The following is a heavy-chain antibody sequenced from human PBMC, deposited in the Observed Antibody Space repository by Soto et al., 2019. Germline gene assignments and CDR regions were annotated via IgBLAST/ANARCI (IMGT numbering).Heavy chain of an antibody. J-gene: IGHJ6*02. CDR1: GFTFSSYG. CDR3: AKDHYYGSGSYPEVYYYYGIDV. D-gene: IGHD3-10*01. Sequence: GGSLRLSCAASGFTFSSYGMHWVRQAPGKGLEWVAVISYDGSNKYYADSVKGRFTISRDNSKNTLYLQMNSLRAEDTAVYYCAKDHYYGSGSYPEVYYYYGIDVWGQGTTVTGSS. CDR2: ISYDGSNK. V-gene: IGHV3-30*18.